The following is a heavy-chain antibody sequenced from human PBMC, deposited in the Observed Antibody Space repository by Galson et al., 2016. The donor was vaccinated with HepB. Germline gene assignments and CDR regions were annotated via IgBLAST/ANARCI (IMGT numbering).Heavy chain of an antibody. V-gene: IGHV5-51*01. CDR1: GYTFTNYW. J-gene: IGHJ4*02. D-gene: IGHD6-19*01. CDR3: ARRGIGVAGRGGIDY. Sequence: QSGAEVKKPGESLRISCMGAGYTFTNYWIGWVRQMPGKGLEWMAMVYPVDSDTRYSPAFQGQVTISAGKYMSTAYLQWSSLKASDTAMYYCARRGIGVAGRGGIDYWGQGTLITVSS. CDR2: VYPVDSDT.